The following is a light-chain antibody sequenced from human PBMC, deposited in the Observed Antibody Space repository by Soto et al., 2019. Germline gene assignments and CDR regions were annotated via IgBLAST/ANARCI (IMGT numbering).Light chain of an antibody. CDR1: QSVSTY. CDR3: QQYNNWPPRYT. CDR2: GAS. J-gene: IGKJ2*01. V-gene: IGKV3-15*01. Sequence: ETVFTQSPATLSLSPGESATLSCRASQSVSTYLAWYQQKPGQAPRLLIYGASTRATGIPARFSGSGSGTEFTLTISSLQSEDFAVYYCQQYNNWPPRYTFGQGTKVDIK.